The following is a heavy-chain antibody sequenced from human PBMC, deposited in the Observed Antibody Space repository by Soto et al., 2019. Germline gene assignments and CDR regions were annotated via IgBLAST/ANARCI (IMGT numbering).Heavy chain of an antibody. J-gene: IGHJ4*02. D-gene: IGHD3-3*01. V-gene: IGHV3-23*01. Sequence: EVQLLESGGGLVQPEGSLRLSCAASGFTFSSHAMSWVRQAPGKGLEWVSAISYSGTTTYYAESVKGRFTISRDNSKNTLYLQMNSLRVEDTAIYYCVKRFTLFGEVKLSPDFDYWGQGTLVTVSS. CDR3: VKRFTLFGEVKLSPDFDY. CDR1: GFTFSSHA. CDR2: ISYSGTTT.